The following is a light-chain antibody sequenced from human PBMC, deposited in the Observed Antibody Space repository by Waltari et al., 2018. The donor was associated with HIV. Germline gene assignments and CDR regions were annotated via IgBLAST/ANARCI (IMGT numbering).Light chain of an antibody. Sequence: SYELTQPPSVSVSPGQTASITCSGDKLGDKYACWYQQKPGQAPGLGIEQDSQRRSGIPERFSGSNSGNTATLTISGTQAMDEADYYCQAWDSSTVWVFGGGTKLTVL. CDR1: KLGDKY. J-gene: IGLJ2*01. CDR3: QAWDSSTVWV. CDR2: QDS. V-gene: IGLV3-1*01.